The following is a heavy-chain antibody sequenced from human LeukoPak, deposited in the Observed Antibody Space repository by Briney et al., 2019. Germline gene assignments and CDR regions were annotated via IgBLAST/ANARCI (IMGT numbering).Heavy chain of an antibody. Sequence: ASVKVSCKASGGTFSSYAISWVRQAPGQGLEWMGGIIPIFGTANYAQKFQGRVTITTDESTSTAYMELSSLRSEDTAVYYCARERGYSSSPWGDAFDIWGQGTMVTVSS. CDR1: GGTFSSYA. CDR3: ARERGYSSSPWGDAFDI. V-gene: IGHV1-69*05. J-gene: IGHJ3*02. CDR2: IIPIFGTA. D-gene: IGHD6-6*01.